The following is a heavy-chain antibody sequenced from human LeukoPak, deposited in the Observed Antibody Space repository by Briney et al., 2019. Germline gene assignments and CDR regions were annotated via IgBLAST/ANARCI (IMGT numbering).Heavy chain of an antibody. V-gene: IGHV4-59*01. CDR1: GGSISSYY. J-gene: IGHJ4*02. CDR2: IYYTGNT. D-gene: IGHD6-19*01. Sequence: ASETLSLTCTVSGGSISSYYWSLIRQSPAKGLEWIGYIYYTGNTNYNPSLKSRVTILVDASKNQFSLNLSSVTAADTAVYYCAGSPNPYYFDFWGQGSLVTVSS. CDR3: AGSPNPYYFDF.